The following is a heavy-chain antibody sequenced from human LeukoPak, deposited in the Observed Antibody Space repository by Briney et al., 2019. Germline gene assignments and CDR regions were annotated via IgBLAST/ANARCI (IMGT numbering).Heavy chain of an antibody. CDR3: ARGRGWQWLVFDY. Sequence: SETLSLTCTVSGGSISSSSYYWGCIRQPPGKGLEGIGSIYYSGSTYYNPSLKSRVTISLDTSKNQFSLKLSSVTAADTAVYYCARGRGWQWLVFDYWGQGTLVTVSS. V-gene: IGHV4-39*07. CDR1: GGSISSSSYY. J-gene: IGHJ4*02. D-gene: IGHD6-19*01. CDR2: IYYSGST.